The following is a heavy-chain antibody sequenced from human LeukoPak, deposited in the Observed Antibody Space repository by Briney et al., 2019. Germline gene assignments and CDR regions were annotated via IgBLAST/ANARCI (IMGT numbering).Heavy chain of an antibody. Sequence: ASVKVSCKASGYTFTGYYMHWVRQAPGQGLEWMGWINPNSGDTNYAHKFQGRVAVTRDTSISTAYMEPKRLISDDTAVYYCARSSHHHENLEEDVWGQGTTVTVSS. CDR2: INPNSGDT. CDR3: ARSSHHHENLEEDV. V-gene: IGHV1-2*02. D-gene: IGHD2/OR15-2a*01. CDR1: GYTFTGYY. J-gene: IGHJ6*02.